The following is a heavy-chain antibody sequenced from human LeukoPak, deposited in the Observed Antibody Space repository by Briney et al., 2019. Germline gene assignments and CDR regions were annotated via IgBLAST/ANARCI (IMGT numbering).Heavy chain of an antibody. Sequence: GGSLRLSCAASGFTFSSYDMHWVRQATGKGLEWVSAIGTAGDTYYPGPVKGRFTISRENAKNSLYLQMNSLRAGDTAVYYCARGIWTGVTTSWYFDLWGRGTLVTVSS. CDR2: IGTAGDT. CDR1: GFTFSSYD. V-gene: IGHV3-13*01. J-gene: IGHJ2*01. D-gene: IGHD4-17*01. CDR3: ARGIWTGVTTSWYFDL.